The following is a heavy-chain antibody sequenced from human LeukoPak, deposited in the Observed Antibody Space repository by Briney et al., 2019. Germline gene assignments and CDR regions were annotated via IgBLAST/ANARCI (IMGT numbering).Heavy chain of an antibody. CDR3: ARGYSSVY. V-gene: IGHV4-39*01. CDR1: GGSISSSSYY. CDR2: IYYSGST. J-gene: IGHJ4*02. D-gene: IGHD6-25*01. Sequence: SETLSLTCTVSGGSISSSSYYWVWIRQPPGKGLEWIGSIYYSGSTHYNPSLNSRVTISVDTSKNQFSLKLTSVTAADTAVYYCARGYSSVYWGQGTLVTVSS.